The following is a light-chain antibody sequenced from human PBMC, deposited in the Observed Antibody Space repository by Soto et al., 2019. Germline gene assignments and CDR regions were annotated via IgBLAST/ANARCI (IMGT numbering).Light chain of an antibody. Sequence: IVLTQSPATLSLSPGERATLSCRASQSVSSSYLAWYQQKPGQAPRLLIYDASYRATDIPPRFSGSGSGTDFTLTISSLEPEDFAVYYCQQRRSWPPTITFGQGTRLEI. CDR2: DAS. CDR1: QSVSSSY. CDR3: QQRRSWPPTIT. V-gene: IGKV3-11*01. J-gene: IGKJ5*01.